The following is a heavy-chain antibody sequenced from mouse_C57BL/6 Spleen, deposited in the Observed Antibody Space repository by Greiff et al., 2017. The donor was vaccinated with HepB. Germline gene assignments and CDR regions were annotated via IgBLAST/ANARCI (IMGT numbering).Heavy chain of an antibody. J-gene: IGHJ1*03. CDR3: ARDGSSRSWYFDV. CDR2: ISDGGSYT. CDR1: GFTFSSYA. V-gene: IGHV5-4*01. Sequence: EVHLVESGGGLVKPGGSLKLSCAASGFTFSSYAMSWVRQTPEKRLEWVATISDGGSYTYYPDNVKGRYTISRDNAENNLYLQMSHLKSEDTAMYYCARDGSSRSWYFDVWGTGTTVTVSS. D-gene: IGHD1-1*01.